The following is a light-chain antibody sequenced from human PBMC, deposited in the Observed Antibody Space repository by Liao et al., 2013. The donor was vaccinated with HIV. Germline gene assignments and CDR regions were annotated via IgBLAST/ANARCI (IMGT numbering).Light chain of an antibody. CDR3: QAWDSSTDVV. CDR1: NIGSKS. CDR2: YDN. J-gene: IGLJ2*01. Sequence: SYVLTQPPSVSVAPGKTARITCGGNNIGSKSVHWHQQKPGQAPVLVIYYDNDRPSGIPERFSGSNSDNTPTLTVSGTQAMDEADYYCQAWDSSTDVVFGGGTKLTVL. V-gene: IGLV3-21*01.